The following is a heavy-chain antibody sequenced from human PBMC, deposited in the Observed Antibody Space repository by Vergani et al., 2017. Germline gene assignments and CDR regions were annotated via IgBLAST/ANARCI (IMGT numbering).Heavy chain of an antibody. CDR1: GGTFSSYA. CDR3: ARDSVIAPHDAFDI. Sequence: QVQLVQSGAEVKKPGASVKVSCKASGGTFSSYAISWERQAPGQGLEWMGRIIPILGIANYAQKFQGRVTITADKSTSTAYMELSSLRSEDTAVYYCARDSVIAPHDAFDIWGQGTMVTVSS. D-gene: IGHD3-10*01. V-gene: IGHV1-69*09. CDR2: IIPILGIA. J-gene: IGHJ3*02.